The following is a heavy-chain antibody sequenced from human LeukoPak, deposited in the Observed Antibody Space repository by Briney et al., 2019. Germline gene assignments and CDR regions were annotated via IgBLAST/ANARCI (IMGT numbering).Heavy chain of an antibody. CDR2: IRSKADGGTT. D-gene: IGHD3-3*01. CDR3: TRPLYDFGSGYYGFDY. V-gene: IGHV3-49*03. CDR1: GFTFGDYG. J-gene: IGHJ4*02. Sequence: GGSLRLSCTASGFTFGDYGMSWFRQAPGKGLEWVGFIRSKADGGTTEYAAAVKGRFTISRDDSKTIAYLQMNSLKTEDTAVYYCTRPLYDFGSGYYGFDYWGQGTLVTVSS.